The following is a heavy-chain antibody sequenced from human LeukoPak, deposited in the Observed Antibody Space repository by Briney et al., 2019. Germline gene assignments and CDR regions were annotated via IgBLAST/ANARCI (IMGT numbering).Heavy chain of an antibody. CDR3: ARHVVAVGFDY. J-gene: IGHJ4*02. D-gene: IGHD3-22*01. V-gene: IGHV3-48*03. Sequence: PGVSLSLSCTASGFTFSIYEMNCVRQARGKGLEGVSYISSSGSTIYYADSVKGRFTISRDNAKNSLYLQMNTLIVEDTSVYYCARHVVAVGFDYWGQGTRVTVSS. CDR2: ISSSGSTI. CDR1: GFTFSIYE.